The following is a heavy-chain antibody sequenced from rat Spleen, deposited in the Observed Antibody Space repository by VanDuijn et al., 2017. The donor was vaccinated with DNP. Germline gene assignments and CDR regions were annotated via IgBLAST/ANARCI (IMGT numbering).Heavy chain of an antibody. CDR2: ISTGGGNT. J-gene: IGHJ4*01. V-gene: IGHV5S11*01. CDR1: GFTFSNYY. CDR3: ARVQLGYYALDA. Sequence: EVQLVESGGGLVQPGRSMKLSCAASGFTFSNYYMAWVRQAPTKGLEWVASISTGGGNTYYRDSVKGRFTISRDNAKSTLYLQMESLRSEETATYYCARVQLGYYALDAWGQGTSVTVSS. D-gene: IGHD5-1*01.